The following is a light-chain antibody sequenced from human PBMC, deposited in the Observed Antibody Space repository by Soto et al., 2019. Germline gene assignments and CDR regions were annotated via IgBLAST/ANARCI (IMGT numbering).Light chain of an antibody. CDR1: SGHSSYI. CDR3: EAWDTNTRV. V-gene: IGLV4-60*03. CDR2: LEGSGSY. J-gene: IGLJ2*01. Sequence: QLVLTQSSSASASLGSSVKLTCTLSSGHSSYIIAWHQQQPGKAPRYLMKLEGSGSYNKGSGVPDRFPGSSSGADRYLTISNLQSEDEADYYCEAWDTNTRVFGGGTKLTVL.